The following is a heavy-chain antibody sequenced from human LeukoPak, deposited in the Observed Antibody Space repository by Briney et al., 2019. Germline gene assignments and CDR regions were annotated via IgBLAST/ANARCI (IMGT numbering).Heavy chain of an antibody. CDR1: GGSFSGYD. CDR3: AREGAVAGTWFDP. CDR2: INHSGST. V-gene: IGHV4-34*01. D-gene: IGHD6-19*01. Sequence: PSETLSLTCAVYGGSFSGYDWSWIRQPPGKGLEWIGEINHSGSTNYNPSLKSRVTISVDTSKNQFSLKLSSVTAADTAVYYCAREGAVAGTWFDPWGQGTLVTVSS. J-gene: IGHJ5*02.